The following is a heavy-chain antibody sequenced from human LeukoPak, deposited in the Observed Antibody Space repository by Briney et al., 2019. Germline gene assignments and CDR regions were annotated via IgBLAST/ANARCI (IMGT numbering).Heavy chain of an antibody. CDR3: ARYSSGWSYYFDY. D-gene: IGHD6-19*01. V-gene: IGHV4-34*01. Sequence: SETLSLTCAVYGGSLSGYYWSWIRQPPGKGLEWIGEINHSGSTNYNPSLKSRVTISVDTSKNQFSLKLSSVTAADTAVYYCARYSSGWSYYFDYWGQGTLVTVSS. J-gene: IGHJ4*02. CDR2: INHSGST. CDR1: GGSLSGYY.